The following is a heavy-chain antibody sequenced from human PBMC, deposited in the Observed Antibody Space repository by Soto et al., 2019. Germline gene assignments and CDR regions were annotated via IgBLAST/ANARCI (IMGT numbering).Heavy chain of an antibody. V-gene: IGHV1-18*01. CDR1: GYTFTNYV. Sequence: QVQLVQSGAEVKKPGASVKVSCKASGYTFTNYVISWVRQATGQGLEWMGWIHAYNGNTNYAQMYQGTVTVTTDTSTSTAYMELRSLRSDDTAVYYCARAQISYTSDWYGRHWGQGTLVTVSS. CDR2: IHAYNGNT. D-gene: IGHD6-19*01. J-gene: IGHJ4*02. CDR3: ARAQISYTSDWYGRH.